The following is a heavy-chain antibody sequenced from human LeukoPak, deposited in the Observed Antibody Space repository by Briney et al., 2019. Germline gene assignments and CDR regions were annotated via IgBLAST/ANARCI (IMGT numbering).Heavy chain of an antibody. V-gene: IGHV3-23*01. Sequence: GGSLRLSCAASGFTFSSYAMSWVRQAPGKGLEWVSAISGSGGSTYYADSVKGRFTISRDNSKNTLYLQMNSLRAEDTAVYYCAKDLATLDKIVPAAIRYFDYWGQGTLVTVSS. CDR3: AKDLATLDKIVPAAIRYFDY. D-gene: IGHD2-2*02. CDR1: GFTFSSYA. J-gene: IGHJ4*02. CDR2: ISGSGGST.